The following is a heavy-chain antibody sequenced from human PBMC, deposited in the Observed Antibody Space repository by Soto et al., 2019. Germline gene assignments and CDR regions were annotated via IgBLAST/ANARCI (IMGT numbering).Heavy chain of an antibody. Sequence: GASVKVSCKASGYTFTSYDINWVRQATGQGLEWMGWMNPNSGNTGYAQKFQGRVTMTRNTSISTAYMELSSLRSEDTAVYYCARPELLWFGEPSDAFDIWGQGTMVTVSS. V-gene: IGHV1-8*01. CDR3: ARPELLWFGEPSDAFDI. CDR2: MNPNSGNT. J-gene: IGHJ3*02. CDR1: GYTFTSYD. D-gene: IGHD3-10*01.